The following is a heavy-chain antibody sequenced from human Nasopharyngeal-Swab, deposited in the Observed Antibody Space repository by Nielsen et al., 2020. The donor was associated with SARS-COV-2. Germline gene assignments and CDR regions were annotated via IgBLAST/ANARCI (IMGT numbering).Heavy chain of an antibody. CDR2: ISSSSSYI. V-gene: IGHV3-21*01. J-gene: IGHJ4*02. D-gene: IGHD3-16*02. CDR3: ARDHPYDYIWGSYPTYYFDY. Sequence: WIRQPPGKGLEWVSSISSSSSYIYYADSVKGRFTISRDNAKNPLYLQMNSLRAEDTAVYYCARDHPYDYIWGSYPTYYFDYWGQGTLVTVLL.